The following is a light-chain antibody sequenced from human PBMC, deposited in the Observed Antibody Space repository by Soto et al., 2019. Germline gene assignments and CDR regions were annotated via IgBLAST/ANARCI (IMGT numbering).Light chain of an antibody. V-gene: IGKV1-5*03. CDR3: CQYDHVSPFT. CDR1: QSISGW. J-gene: IGKJ4*01. CDR2: KAS. Sequence: ILMTQSPSTLSASVGDSVTITCRASQSISGWLAWYQQKPGKAPKFLLYKASTLKQGVLSRFSGSGVGTEVFPTISGLQPDDFAAYYYCQYDHVSPFTFGGGTRVDLK.